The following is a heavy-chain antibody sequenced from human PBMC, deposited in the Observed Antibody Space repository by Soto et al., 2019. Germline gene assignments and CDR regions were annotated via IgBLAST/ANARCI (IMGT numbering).Heavy chain of an antibody. CDR1: AYTFTSYG. Sequence: ASVKVSCKASAYTFTSYGIIWVRQAPGQGLEWIGWISVYNGNTNYAQKFRGRVTMTTDISTTTAYMEMRSLRSDDTAVYYCARSGSSWNLREFDYWGQGTLVTVSS. D-gene: IGHD6-13*01. CDR2: ISVYNGNT. V-gene: IGHV1-18*01. J-gene: IGHJ4*02. CDR3: ARSGSSWNLREFDY.